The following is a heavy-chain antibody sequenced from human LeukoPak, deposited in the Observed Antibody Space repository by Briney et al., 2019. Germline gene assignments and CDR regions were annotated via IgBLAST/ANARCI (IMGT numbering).Heavy chain of an antibody. J-gene: IGHJ6*03. D-gene: IGHD1-26*01. Sequence: PGGSLRLSCAASGFTFSSYTMNWVRQAPGKGPEWGSSITSSSRYIYYADSVRGRFTISRDNARNSLYLQMNSLRAEDTALYYCAKGYGWEASYYYYYMDVWGQGTTVTISS. CDR2: ITSSSRYI. CDR3: AKGYGWEASYYYYYMDV. CDR1: GFTFSSYT. V-gene: IGHV3-21*01.